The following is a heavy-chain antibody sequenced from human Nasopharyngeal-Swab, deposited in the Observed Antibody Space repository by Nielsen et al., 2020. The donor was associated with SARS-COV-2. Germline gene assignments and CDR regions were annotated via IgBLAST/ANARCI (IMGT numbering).Heavy chain of an antibody. CDR3: AREPSYGDYFDY. V-gene: IGHV4-59*01. D-gene: IGHD4-17*01. Sequence: SETLSLTCSVSGGSISSYYWSWIRQRPGKGLEWVGYVFYSGTTNYNPSLKSRVSISVDTSKNQFSLKLSSVTAADTAVYYCAREPSYGDYFDYWGQGTLVTVSS. CDR1: GGSISSYY. CDR2: VFYSGTT. J-gene: IGHJ4*02.